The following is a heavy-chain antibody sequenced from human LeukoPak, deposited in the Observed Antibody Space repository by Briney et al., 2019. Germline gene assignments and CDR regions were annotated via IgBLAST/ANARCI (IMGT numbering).Heavy chain of an antibody. D-gene: IGHD3-10*01. CDR1: GFTFSSYS. Sequence: GGSLRLSCAASGFTFSSYSMNWVRQAPGKGLEWVSYISSSSSTIYYADSVKGRFTISRDNSKNTLYLQMNSLRAEDTAVYYCAKVRLLWFGESSFDYWGQGTLVTVSS. V-gene: IGHV3-48*01. CDR2: ISSSSSTI. CDR3: AKVRLLWFGESSFDY. J-gene: IGHJ4*02.